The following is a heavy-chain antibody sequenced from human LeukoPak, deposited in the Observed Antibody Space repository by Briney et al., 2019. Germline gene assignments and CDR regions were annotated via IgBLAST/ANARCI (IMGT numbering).Heavy chain of an antibody. Sequence: SVKVSCKASGGTFSSYAISWVRQAPGQGLEWMGGIIPIFGTANYAQKFQGRVTITADESTSTAYMELSSLRSEDTAVYYCARDRRIAVTEGYFQHWGQGTLVPVSS. V-gene: IGHV1-69*01. D-gene: IGHD6-19*01. CDR1: GGTFSSYA. CDR2: IIPIFGTA. J-gene: IGHJ1*01. CDR3: ARDRRIAVTEGYFQH.